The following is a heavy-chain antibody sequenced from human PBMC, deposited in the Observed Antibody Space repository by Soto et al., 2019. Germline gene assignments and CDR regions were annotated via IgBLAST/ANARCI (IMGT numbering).Heavy chain of an antibody. Sequence: QVQLQESGPGLVKPSQTLSLTCTVSGGSISSGDYYWSWIRQPPGKGLEWIGYIYYSGNTYYNPFPKGRVTISVDTSKNQFSLKLTSVTAADTAVYYCARDTTPTYGDSPGKVYGMDVWGQGTTVTVSS. J-gene: IGHJ6*02. CDR3: ARDTTPTYGDSPGKVYGMDV. CDR1: GGSISSGDYY. D-gene: IGHD4-17*01. CDR2: IYYSGNT. V-gene: IGHV4-30-4*01.